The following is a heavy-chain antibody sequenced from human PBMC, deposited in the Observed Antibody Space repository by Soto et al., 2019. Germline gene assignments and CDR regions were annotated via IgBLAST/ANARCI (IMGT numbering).Heavy chain of an antibody. J-gene: IGHJ5*02. V-gene: IGHV4-4*07. Sequence: SETLSLTCTVSGASISGYYWSWIRKSAGKGLEWIGRIYATGTADYNPSLKSRVMMSVDTSKKQFSLKLRSVTAADTAVYYCVRDGTKTLRDWFDPWGQGISVTVSS. D-gene: IGHD1-1*01. CDR2: IYATGTA. CDR1: GASISGYY. CDR3: VRDGTKTLRDWFDP.